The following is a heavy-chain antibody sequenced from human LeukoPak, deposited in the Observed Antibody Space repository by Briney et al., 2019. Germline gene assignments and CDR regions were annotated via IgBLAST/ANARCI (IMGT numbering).Heavy chain of an antibody. CDR2: ITSGGTT. Sequence: GGSLRLSCEASGFTFTYAWMNWVRQAPGKGPEWVGHITSGGTTDYAAPVEGRFTISRENSKNTVYLQMNSLKMEDTAMYYCIADVPTLDTQLDYWGQGTLVTVSS. D-gene: IGHD4-23*01. J-gene: IGHJ4*02. CDR1: GFTFTYAW. CDR3: IADVPTLDTQLDY. V-gene: IGHV3-15*01.